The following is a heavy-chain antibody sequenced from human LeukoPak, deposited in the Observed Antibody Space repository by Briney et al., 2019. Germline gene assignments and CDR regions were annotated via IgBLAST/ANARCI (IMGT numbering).Heavy chain of an antibody. D-gene: IGHD3-22*01. CDR2: ISYDGSNK. Sequence: GGSLRLSCAASGFTFSSYAMHWVRQAPGKGLEWVAVISYDGSNKYYADSVKGRFTISRDNSKNTLYLQMNSLRAEGTAVYYCARATYYYDSSGEVYYFDYWGQGTLVTVSS. J-gene: IGHJ4*02. V-gene: IGHV3-30-3*01. CDR3: ARATYYYDSSGEVYYFDY. CDR1: GFTFSSYA.